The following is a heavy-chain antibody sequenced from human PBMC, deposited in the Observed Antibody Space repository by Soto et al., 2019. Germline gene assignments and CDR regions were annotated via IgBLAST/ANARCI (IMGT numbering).Heavy chain of an antibody. CDR1: GFTFSSYA. Sequence: EMQLVESGGGLVQPGGSLRLSCAASGFTFSSYAMHWVRQAPGKGLEYVSAISSNGGSTYYANSVKGRFTISRDNSXXTLYLQMGSLRAEDMAVYYCARGVVVVAATYGMDVWGQGTTVTVSS. V-gene: IGHV3-64*01. CDR2: ISSNGGST. CDR3: ARGVVVVAATYGMDV. J-gene: IGHJ6*02. D-gene: IGHD2-15*01.